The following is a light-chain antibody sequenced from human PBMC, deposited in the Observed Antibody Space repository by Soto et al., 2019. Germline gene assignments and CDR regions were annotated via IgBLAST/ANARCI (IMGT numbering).Light chain of an antibody. Sequence: DIQMTQSPSTLSASVGDRVTITCRASQSISNWLAWYQQKPGKAPKLLIYDASSLESGVPSRFSGSGSGTEFTLTISSLQPDDFATYYCQQYKSYLYTFGQGTKLEIK. CDR2: DAS. CDR3: QQYKSYLYT. CDR1: QSISNW. V-gene: IGKV1-5*01. J-gene: IGKJ2*01.